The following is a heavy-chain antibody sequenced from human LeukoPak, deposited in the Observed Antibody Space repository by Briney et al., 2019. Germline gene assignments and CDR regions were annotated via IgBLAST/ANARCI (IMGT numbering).Heavy chain of an antibody. CDR1: GFTFSNFG. V-gene: IGHV3-30*02. D-gene: IGHD3-10*01. CDR3: AKRAGSAWSAGA. CDR2: IRFDGSNQ. Sequence: GGSLRLSCAASGFTFSNFGMHWVRQAPGKGLEWVSYIRFDGSNQYYTDSVKGRFGISRDNSKNTVYLQMNSLRTEDTAVCYCAKRAGSAWSAGAWGQGTLVTVSS. J-gene: IGHJ5*02.